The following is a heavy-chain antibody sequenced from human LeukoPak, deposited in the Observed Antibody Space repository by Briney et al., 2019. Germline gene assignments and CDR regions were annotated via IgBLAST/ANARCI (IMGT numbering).Heavy chain of an antibody. V-gene: IGHV3-23*01. Sequence: PGGSLRLSCVASGFSFNNYAMNWVRQAPGKGLEWVSLIIGSSGTTFYADSVKGRFTISRDNSKNTLYLQMNSLRAEDTAVYYCAKDRYYGSGTLYYFDYWGQGTLVTVSS. CDR3: AKDRYYGSGTLYYFDY. CDR1: GFSFNNYA. D-gene: IGHD3-10*01. J-gene: IGHJ4*02. CDR2: IIGSSGTT.